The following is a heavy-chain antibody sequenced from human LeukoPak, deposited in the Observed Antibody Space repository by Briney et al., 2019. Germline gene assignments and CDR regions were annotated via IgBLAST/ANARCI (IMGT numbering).Heavy chain of an antibody. CDR1: GGSFSGYY. V-gene: IGHV4-34*01. CDR2: INHSRST. D-gene: IGHD2-21*01. CDR3: ARGRILFTSPLIY. Sequence: SGTLSLTCAVYGGSFSGYYWSWIRQPPGKGLEWIGEINHSRSTNYNPSLKSRVTISVDTSKNQSSLKLSSVTAADTAVYYCARGRILFTSPLIYWGQGTLVTVSS. J-gene: IGHJ4*02.